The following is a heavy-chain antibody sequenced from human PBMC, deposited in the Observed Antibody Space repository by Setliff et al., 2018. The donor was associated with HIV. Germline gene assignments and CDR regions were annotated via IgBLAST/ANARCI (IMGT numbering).Heavy chain of an antibody. Sequence: ASVKVSCKASGYTFTSYYMHWVRQAPGQGLEWMGIINPSGGSTRYAQKFQGRVTMTRDTSTSTVYMELSSLRSEDTAVHYCARDGYYNSWSGYGYYYYYMDVWGKGTTVTVSS. J-gene: IGHJ6*03. D-gene: IGHD3-3*01. CDR3: ARDGYYNSWSGYGYYYYYMDV. V-gene: IGHV1-46*01. CDR2: INPSGGST. CDR1: GYTFTSYY.